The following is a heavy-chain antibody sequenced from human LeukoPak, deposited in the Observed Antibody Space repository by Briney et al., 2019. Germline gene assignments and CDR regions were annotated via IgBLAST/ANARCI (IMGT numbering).Heavy chain of an antibody. D-gene: IGHD1-1*01. Sequence: SETLSLTCSVSDDSITMYYWTWIRQPPGKGLEWIGYVDHTGSTNFNPSLNGRVSISRDTTNNLFSLRLRSVTAADTAVYFCARGRVSSSTWYSTYYYYFYMDVWGKGTTVTISS. V-gene: IGHV4-59*01. CDR2: VDHTGST. J-gene: IGHJ6*03. CDR1: DDSITMYY. CDR3: ARGRVSSSTWYSTYYYYFYMDV.